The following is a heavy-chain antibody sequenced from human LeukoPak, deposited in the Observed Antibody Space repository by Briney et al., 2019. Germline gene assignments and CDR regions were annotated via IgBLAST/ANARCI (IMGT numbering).Heavy chain of an antibody. D-gene: IGHD3-22*01. CDR1: GFTFSSYG. J-gene: IGHJ4*02. Sequence: GGSLRLSCAASGFTFSSYGMHWVRQAPGKGLEWVAFIRYDGSNKYYADSVKGRFTISRDNSKNTLYLQMNSLRAEDTAVYYCAKSDYDSSGYYPDYWGQGTLVTVSS. CDR2: IRYDGSNK. CDR3: AKSDYDSSGYYPDY. V-gene: IGHV3-30*02.